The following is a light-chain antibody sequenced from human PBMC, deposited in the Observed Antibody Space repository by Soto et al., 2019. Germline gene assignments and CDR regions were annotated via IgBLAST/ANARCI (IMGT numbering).Light chain of an antibody. J-gene: IGKJ3*01. CDR1: QTVLYTSSSKNY. V-gene: IGKV4-1*01. Sequence: DIVMTQSPDSLAVSLGERATIKCRSSQTVLYTSSSKNYIAWYQQKPGQPPTLLIYWASTRESGVPDRFSGSGSGTDFTRTVSSLQAEDVAVYYCQQYHSFPFTFGPGTKLRIE. CDR3: QQYHSFPFT. CDR2: WAS.